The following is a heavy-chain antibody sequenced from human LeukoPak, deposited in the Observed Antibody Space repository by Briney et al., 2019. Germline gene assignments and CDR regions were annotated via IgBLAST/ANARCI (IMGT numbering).Heavy chain of an antibody. Sequence: ASVKVSCKASGGTFSSYAISWVRQAPGQGLEWMGGIIPIFGTANYAQKFQGRVTITADESTSTAYMGLSSLRSEDTAVYYCAEGGLRLGELSLYPVDYWGQGTLVTVSS. D-gene: IGHD3-16*02. J-gene: IGHJ4*02. CDR3: AEGGLRLGELSLYPVDY. CDR2: IIPIFGTA. V-gene: IGHV1-69*13. CDR1: GGTFSSYA.